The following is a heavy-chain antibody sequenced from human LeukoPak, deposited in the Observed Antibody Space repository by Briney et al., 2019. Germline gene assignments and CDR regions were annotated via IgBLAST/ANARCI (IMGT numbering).Heavy chain of an antibody. CDR2: IYYSGST. V-gene: IGHV4-39*01. CDR3: ARRASPITLVRGALDY. D-gene: IGHD3-10*01. Sequence: SETLSLTCAVSGGSISSNSYYWGWIRQPPGKGLEWIGSIYYSGSTYYNPSLKSRVTISVDTSKNQFSLKLSSVTAADTAVYYCARRASPITLVRGALDYWGQGTLVTVSS. CDR1: GGSISSNSYY. J-gene: IGHJ4*02.